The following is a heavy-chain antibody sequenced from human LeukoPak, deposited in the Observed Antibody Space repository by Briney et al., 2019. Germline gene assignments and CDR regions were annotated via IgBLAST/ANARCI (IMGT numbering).Heavy chain of an antibody. CDR2: FDPEDGET. D-gene: IGHD5-12*01. CDR1: GYTLTELS. J-gene: IGHJ4*02. Sequence: ASVKVSCKVSGYTLTELSMHWVRQAPGKGLEWMGDFDPEDGETIYAQKFQGRVTMTEDTSTDTAYMELSRLRSEDTGVYYCATVALSSGYDMVPYYFDYWGQGTLVTVSS. V-gene: IGHV1-24*01. CDR3: ATVALSSGYDMVPYYFDY.